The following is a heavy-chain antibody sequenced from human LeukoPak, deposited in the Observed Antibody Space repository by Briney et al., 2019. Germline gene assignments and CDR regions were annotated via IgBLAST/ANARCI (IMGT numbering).Heavy chain of an antibody. CDR1: GFTFSSYS. CDR3: ARDAITMVRGVIGWFDP. CDR2: ISSSSSYI. Sequence: GGSLRLSRAASGFTFSSYSVNWVRQAPGKGLEWVSSISSSSSYIYYADSVKGRFTISRDNAKNSLYLQMNSLRAEDTAVYYCARDAITMVRGVIGWFDPWGQGTLVTVSS. V-gene: IGHV3-21*01. J-gene: IGHJ5*02. D-gene: IGHD3-10*01.